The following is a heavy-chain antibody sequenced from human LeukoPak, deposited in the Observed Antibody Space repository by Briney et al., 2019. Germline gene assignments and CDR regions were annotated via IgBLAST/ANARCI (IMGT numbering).Heavy chain of an antibody. V-gene: IGHV3-15*01. D-gene: IGHD3-3*01. CDR3: TTETLGVDPIDYFDY. CDR1: GVTFSNAW. J-gene: IGHJ4*02. CDR2: IKSKTGGGTT. Sequence: GGSLRLSCAASGVTFSNAWMSWIRQAPGKGLEWVGRIKSKTGGGTTDYAAPVKGRLTVSREDSLYTLYMQMTTLKTEDKDVYYCTTETLGVDPIDYFDYWGQGTLVTVSS.